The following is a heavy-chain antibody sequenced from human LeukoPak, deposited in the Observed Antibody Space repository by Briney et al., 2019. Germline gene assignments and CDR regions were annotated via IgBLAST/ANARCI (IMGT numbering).Heavy chain of an antibody. D-gene: IGHD3-3*01. CDR3: AKTMFWSGYYADY. CDR2: ISATGVNT. CDR1: GFGSKNYA. Sequence: GGSLRLSCTTSGFGSKNYAMSWVRLAPGKGLEWVSIISATGVNTYYADSVKGRLTISRDNSKNTLYLQMNSLRAEDTAVYYCAKTMFWSGYYADYWGQGTLVTVSS. J-gene: IGHJ4*02. V-gene: IGHV3-23*01.